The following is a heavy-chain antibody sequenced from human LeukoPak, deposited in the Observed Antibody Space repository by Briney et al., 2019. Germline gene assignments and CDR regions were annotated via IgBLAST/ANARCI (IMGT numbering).Heavy chain of an antibody. CDR3: ARVVRYSSGPLTDLLPYYFDY. Sequence: ASVKVSCKASGYTFTSYAMHWVRQAPGQRLEWMGWINAGNGNTKYSQEFQGRVTITRDTSASAVYMELSSLRSDDMAVYYCARVVRYSSGPLTDLLPYYFDYWGQGTLVTVSS. J-gene: IGHJ4*02. CDR2: INAGNGNT. CDR1: GYTFTSYA. V-gene: IGHV1-3*03. D-gene: IGHD6-19*01.